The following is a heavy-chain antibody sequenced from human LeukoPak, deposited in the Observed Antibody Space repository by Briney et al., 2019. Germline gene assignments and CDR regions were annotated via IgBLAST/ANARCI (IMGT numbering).Heavy chain of an antibody. V-gene: IGHV4-59*01. CDR1: GGSISNYY. J-gene: IGHJ4*02. Sequence: PSETLSLNCTVSGGSISNYYWSWIQQPPGKGPEWIGYIYYSGSTSYNPSLKSRVTISVDTSKNQFSLNLTSVTTADTAVYYCAREYYDSSGYYRYFDYWGQGTLVTVSS. CDR3: AREYYDSSGYYRYFDY. CDR2: IYYSGST. D-gene: IGHD3-22*01.